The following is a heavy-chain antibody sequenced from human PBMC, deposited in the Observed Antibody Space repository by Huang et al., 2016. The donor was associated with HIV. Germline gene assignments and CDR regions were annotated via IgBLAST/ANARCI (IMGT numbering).Heavy chain of an antibody. CDR2: MSSGGEDV. V-gene: IGHV3-11*01. CDR3: AKGGGAYCGADCYELDS. J-gene: IGHJ4*02. Sequence: QAQLVESGGGLVKPGGSLRLSCAASGFTFSDYYMSWIRQAPGKGLGWLADMSSGGEDVYYADSVKGRFTISRDNANQSLYIQRSSLRPEDTAMFYCAKGGGAYCGADCYELDSWGQGILVIVSS. D-gene: IGHD2-21*02. CDR1: GFTFSDYY.